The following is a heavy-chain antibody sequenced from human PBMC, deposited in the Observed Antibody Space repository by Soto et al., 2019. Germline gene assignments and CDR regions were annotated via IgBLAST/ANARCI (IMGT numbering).Heavy chain of an antibody. D-gene: IGHD6-6*01. CDR3: AKAQEARNDYYCGMDV. J-gene: IGHJ6*02. CDR2: ISWDGGST. V-gene: IGHV3-43D*03. CDR1: GFTFDDYA. Sequence: GGSLRLSCAASGFTFDDYAMHWVRQAPGKGLEWVSLISWDGGSTYYADSVKGRFTISRDNSKNSLYLQMNSLRAEDAALYYCAKAQEARNDYYCGMDVWGQGTTVTVSS.